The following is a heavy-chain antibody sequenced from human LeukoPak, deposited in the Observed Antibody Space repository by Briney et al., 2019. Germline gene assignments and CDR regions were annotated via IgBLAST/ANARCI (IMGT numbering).Heavy chain of an antibody. J-gene: IGHJ4*02. V-gene: IGHV4-30-4*01. D-gene: IGHD2-8*02. CDR1: SGSISSGDYY. CDR2: IYYSGNT. CDR3: ARQTYYCTSAYCHPYYLGY. Sequence: PSETLSLTCTVSSGSISSGDYYWSWIRQPPGKGLEWIGYIYYSGNTFYNPSLKSRVTISVDTSKNQFSLKLSSVTAADTAVYYCARQTYYCTSAYCHPYYLGYWGQGTLVTVSS.